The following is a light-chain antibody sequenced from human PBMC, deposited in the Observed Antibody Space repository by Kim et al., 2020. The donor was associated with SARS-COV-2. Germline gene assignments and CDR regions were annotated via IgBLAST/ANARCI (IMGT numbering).Light chain of an antibody. CDR1: QSLSSKY. CDR2: GVS. J-gene: IGKJ2*03. V-gene: IGKV3-20*01. Sequence: SPGDRVTLSCRASQSLSSKYISWYQQKPGQAPRLLIYGVSNRATGVPYKFSGSGSGTDFTLTINRLEPEDFAVYYCHKFGGSPPFSFGQGTKLEI. CDR3: HKFGGSPPFS.